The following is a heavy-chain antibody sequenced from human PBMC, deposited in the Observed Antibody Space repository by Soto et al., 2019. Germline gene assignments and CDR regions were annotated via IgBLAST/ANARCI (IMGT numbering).Heavy chain of an antibody. CDR3: AKDLGYYYDSSGYYYPFDY. CDR2: ISGSGGST. D-gene: IGHD3-22*01. Sequence: GGSLRLSCAASGFTFSSYAMSWVRQAPGKGLEWVSAISGSGGSTYYADPVKGRFTISRDNSKNTLYLQMNSLRAEDTAVYYCAKDLGYYYDSSGYYYPFDYWGQGTLVTVSS. V-gene: IGHV3-23*01. J-gene: IGHJ4*02. CDR1: GFTFSSYA.